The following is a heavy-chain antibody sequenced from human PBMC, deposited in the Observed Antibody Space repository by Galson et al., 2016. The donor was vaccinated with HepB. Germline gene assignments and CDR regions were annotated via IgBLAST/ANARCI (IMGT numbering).Heavy chain of an antibody. J-gene: IGHJ6*03. CDR1: GYTFSGYW. V-gene: IGHV5-51*01. Sequence: QSGAEVKKPGESLQISCKGSGYTFSGYWIGWVRQMPGKGLEWMGIIYPGDSDTRYRPSFQGQVTISADKSISTVYLQWSSLKASDTAMYYCARQGQHNYYYYMDVWGKGTTVTVSS. CDR3: ARQGQHNYYYYMDV. D-gene: IGHD1-1*01. CDR2: IYPGDSDT.